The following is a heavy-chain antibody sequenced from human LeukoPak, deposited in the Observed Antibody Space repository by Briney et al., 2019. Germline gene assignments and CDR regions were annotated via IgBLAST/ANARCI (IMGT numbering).Heavy chain of an antibody. Sequence: ASVKVSCKASGYTFTSYDINWVRQATGQGLEWMGWMNPNSGNTGYAQKFQGRVTMTRNTSISTDYMELSSLRSEDTAVYYCARGYTYYYGSGSSGGFDPWGQGTLVTVSS. J-gene: IGHJ5*02. CDR3: ARGYTYYYGSGSSGGFDP. V-gene: IGHV1-8*01. CDR2: MNPNSGNT. D-gene: IGHD3-10*01. CDR1: GYTFTSYD.